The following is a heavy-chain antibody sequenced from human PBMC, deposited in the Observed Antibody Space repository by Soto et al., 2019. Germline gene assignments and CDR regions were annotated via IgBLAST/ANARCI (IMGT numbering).Heavy chain of an antibody. Sequence: PGASLRLSCAASGFTFSSYAMSWVRQAPRKGLEWVSAISGSGGSTYYADSVKGRFTITRDNSKNTLYLQMNSMRAEDTAVYYCAKEITIFSRDYWGQGTLVTVSS. V-gene: IGHV3-23*01. CDR2: ISGSGGST. CDR1: GFTFSSYA. J-gene: IGHJ4*02. CDR3: AKEITIFSRDY. D-gene: IGHD3-3*01.